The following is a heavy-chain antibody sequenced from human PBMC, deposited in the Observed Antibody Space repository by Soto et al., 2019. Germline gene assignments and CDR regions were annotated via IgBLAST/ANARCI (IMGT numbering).Heavy chain of an antibody. CDR3: ARGGRGSGSFSYYYGMDV. CDR2: IIPIFGTA. CDR1: GGTFSSYA. D-gene: IGHD3-10*01. Sequence: SVKVSCKASGGTFSSYAISWVRQAPGQGLEWMGGIIPIFGTANYAQKFQGRVTITADESTSTAYMELSSLRSEDTAVYYCARGGRGSGSFSYYYGMDVWGQGTTVTVSS. V-gene: IGHV1-69*13. J-gene: IGHJ6*02.